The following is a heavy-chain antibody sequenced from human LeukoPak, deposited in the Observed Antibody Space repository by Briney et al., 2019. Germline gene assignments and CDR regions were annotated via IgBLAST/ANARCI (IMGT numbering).Heavy chain of an antibody. CDR3: AREGQLGPSLTFDY. D-gene: IGHD3-16*01. V-gene: IGHV1-18*01. CDR2: ISAYNGNT. CDR1: GYTFTSYG. Sequence: ASVKVSCKASGYTFTSYGISWVRQAPGQGLEWMGWISAYNGNTNYAQKLQGRVTMTTDTSTSTAYMELRSLRSEGTAVYYCAREGQLGPSLTFDYWGQGTLVTVSS. J-gene: IGHJ4*02.